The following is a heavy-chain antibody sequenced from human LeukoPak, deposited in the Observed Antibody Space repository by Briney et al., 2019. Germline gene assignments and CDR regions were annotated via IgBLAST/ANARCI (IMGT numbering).Heavy chain of an antibody. CDR1: GGSINSGGYY. CDR2: IYYSGST. J-gene: IGHJ4*02. CDR3: ARGSRDGYNYEGSYYFDY. Sequence: ASETLSLTCTVSGGSINSGGYYWSWIRQHPGKGLEWIGYIYYSGSTYYNPSLKSRVTISVDTSKNQFSLKLSSVTAADTAVYYCARGSRDGYNYEGSYYFDYWGQGTLVTVSS. V-gene: IGHV4-31*03. D-gene: IGHD5-24*01.